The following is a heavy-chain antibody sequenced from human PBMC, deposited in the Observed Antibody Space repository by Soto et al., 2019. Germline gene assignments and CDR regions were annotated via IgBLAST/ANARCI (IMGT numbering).Heavy chain of an antibody. CDR1: GFTLSSYG. J-gene: IGHJ5*02. V-gene: IGHV3-30*18. D-gene: IGHD1-26*01. CDR2: ISHDGSIK. Sequence: GGSLRLSCAASGFTLSSYGMHWVRQAPGKGLEWVAVISHDGSIKYYADSVKGRFTISRDNSKNTLYLQMNSLRVEDTAVYYCAKGIGGYSNGNWLDPWGQGTLVTVSS. CDR3: AKGIGGYSNGNWLDP.